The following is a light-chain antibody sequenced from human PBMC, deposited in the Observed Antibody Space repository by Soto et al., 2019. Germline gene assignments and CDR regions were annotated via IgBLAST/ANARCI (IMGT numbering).Light chain of an antibody. J-gene: IGLJ2*01. V-gene: IGLV2-11*01. CDR3: CSYTGRVV. CDR2: DVT. CDR1: SSEIGVSNV. Sequence: QSVLPQPRSVSGAPGQSVTISCTGTSSEIGVSNVVSWYQQHPGKAPKLIIYDVTKRPSGVPDRFSGSKSGNPASLTISGLHEDDEADYSCCSYTGRVVFGRGTKLTVL.